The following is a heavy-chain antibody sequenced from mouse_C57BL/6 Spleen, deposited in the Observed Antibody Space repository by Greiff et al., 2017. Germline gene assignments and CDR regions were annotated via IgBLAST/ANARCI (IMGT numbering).Heavy chain of an antibody. Sequence: EVQLQQSGPELVKPGASVKIPCKASGYTFTDYNMDWVKQSHGKSLEWIGDINPNNGGTFYNQKFKGKATLTVDKSSSTAYMELRSLTSEDTAVYYCARSSSYRDWYFDVWGTGTTVTVSS. CDR2: INPNNGGT. CDR3: ARSSSYRDWYFDV. J-gene: IGHJ1*03. D-gene: IGHD1-1*01. CDR1: GYTFTDYN. V-gene: IGHV1-18*01.